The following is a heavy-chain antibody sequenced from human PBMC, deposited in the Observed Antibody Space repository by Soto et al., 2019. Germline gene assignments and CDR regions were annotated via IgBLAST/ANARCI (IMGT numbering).Heavy chain of an antibody. J-gene: IGHJ6*02. Sequence: VGALRLSFAASGFTFSGYGMPWVRQAPGKGLEWGAVISYDGRNKYYADSVKGRFTISRDNSKNTLYLQMSSLRPEDKAVYYCVKDGSSGWPYYYGMDVWRQGTTVTVS. V-gene: IGHV3-30*18. CDR2: ISYDGRNK. D-gene: IGHD6-25*01. CDR3: VKDGSSGWPYYYGMDV. CDR1: GFTFSGYG.